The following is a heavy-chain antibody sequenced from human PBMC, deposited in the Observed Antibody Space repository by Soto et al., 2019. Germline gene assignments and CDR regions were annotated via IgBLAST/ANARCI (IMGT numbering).Heavy chain of an antibody. CDR1: GFTFSSYW. V-gene: IGHV3-7*01. J-gene: IGHJ6*02. CDR3: ARRSGSSWYYYYYGMDV. Sequence: GGSLRLSCAASGFTFSSYWMSWVRQAPGKGLEWVANIKQDGSENYYVDSVKGRFTISRDNAKNSLYLQMNSLRAEDTAVYYCARRSGSSWYYYYYGMDVWGQGTTVTVSS. D-gene: IGHD6-13*01. CDR2: IKQDGSEN.